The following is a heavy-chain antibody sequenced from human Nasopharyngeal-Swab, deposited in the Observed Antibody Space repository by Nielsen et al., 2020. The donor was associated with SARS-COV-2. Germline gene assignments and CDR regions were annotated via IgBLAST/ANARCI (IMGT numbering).Heavy chain of an antibody. CDR3: AKSIVVVPAAIGAGVPDV. CDR2: ISYDGSNK. D-gene: IGHD2-2*01. J-gene: IGHJ6*04. CDR1: GFTFSSYG. Sequence: GGFLRLSCAASGFTFSSYGMHWVRQAPGKGLEWVAVISYDGSNKYYADSVEGRFTISRDNSKNTLYLQMNSLRAEDTAVYYCAKSIVVVPAAIGAGVPDVWGKGTTVTVSS. V-gene: IGHV3-30*18.